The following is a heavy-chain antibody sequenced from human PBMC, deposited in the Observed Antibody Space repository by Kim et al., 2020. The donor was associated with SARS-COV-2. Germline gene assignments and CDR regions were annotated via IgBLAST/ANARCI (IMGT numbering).Heavy chain of an antibody. V-gene: IGHV4-31*03. D-gene: IGHD5-12*01. CDR2: IYYSGST. Sequence: SETLSLTCTVSGGSISSGGYYWSWIRQHPGKGLEWIGYIYYSGSTYYNPSLKSRVTISVDTSKNQFSLKLSSVTAADTAVYYCARIYSGYDYVAYYYYGMDVWGQGTTVTVSS. CDR1: GGSISSGGYY. J-gene: IGHJ6*02. CDR3: ARIYSGYDYVAYYYYGMDV.